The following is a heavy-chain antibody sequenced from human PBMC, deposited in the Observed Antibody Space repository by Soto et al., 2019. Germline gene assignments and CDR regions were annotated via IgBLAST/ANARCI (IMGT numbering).Heavy chain of an antibody. Sequence: SETLSLTCTVSGGSISSGDYYWSWIRQPPGKGLEWIGYIYYSGSTYYNPSLKSRVTISVDTSKNQFSLKLSSVTAADTAVYYCARDRHYYGSGSYSGWFDPWGQGTLVTVSS. V-gene: IGHV4-30-4*01. J-gene: IGHJ5*02. CDR1: GGSISSGDYY. D-gene: IGHD3-10*01. CDR3: ARDRHYYGSGSYSGWFDP. CDR2: IYYSGST.